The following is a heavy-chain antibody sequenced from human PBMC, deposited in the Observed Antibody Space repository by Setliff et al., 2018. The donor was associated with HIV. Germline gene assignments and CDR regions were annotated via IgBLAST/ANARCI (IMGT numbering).Heavy chain of an antibody. CDR1: GGSISSSSYY. CDR2: IYYSGST. J-gene: IGHJ4*02. D-gene: IGHD3-3*01. V-gene: IGHV4-39*02. CDR3: ARDVMEYFGNYFDY. Sequence: SETLSLTCTVPGGSISSSSYYWGWIRQPPGKGLEWIGSIYYSGSTYYNPSLKSRVTISIDTSKHQFSLKLTSVTAADTALYYCARDVMEYFGNYFDYWGQGALVTVSS.